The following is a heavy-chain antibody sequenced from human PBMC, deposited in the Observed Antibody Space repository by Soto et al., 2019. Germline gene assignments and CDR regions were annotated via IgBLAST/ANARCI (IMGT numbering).Heavy chain of an antibody. D-gene: IGHD3-22*01. CDR3: AKDVFTYFYDSSGYGFDY. Sequence: EVELLESGGGLVQPGGSLRLSCVASGFTFRAYAMAWVRQARGKGLEWVSTTSGSGGVTYHADSVKGRFTISRDNSQNTLFLQMNGLRAVDTATYSCAKDVFTYFYDSSGYGFDYWGQGALVTVSS. V-gene: IGHV3-23*01. J-gene: IGHJ4*02. CDR2: TSGSGGVT. CDR1: GFTFRAYA.